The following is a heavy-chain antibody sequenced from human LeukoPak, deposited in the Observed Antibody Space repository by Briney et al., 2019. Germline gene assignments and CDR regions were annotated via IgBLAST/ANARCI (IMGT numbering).Heavy chain of an antibody. CDR3: ARVGYSGWNLEY. CDR1: GFTFRSYW. V-gene: IGHV3-7*01. D-gene: IGHD5-12*01. CDR2: INQDGRVK. J-gene: IGHJ4*02. Sequence: PGGSLRLSCAASGFTFRSYWMSCVRQAPGRGLEWVANINQDGRVKYYVDSVKGRFPISRDNAKNSLYVEKNSLIEQDTAVYYCARVGYSGWNLEYWGQGTLVTVSS.